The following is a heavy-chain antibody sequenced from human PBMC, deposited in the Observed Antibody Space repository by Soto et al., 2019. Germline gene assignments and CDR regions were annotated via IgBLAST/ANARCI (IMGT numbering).Heavy chain of an antibody. D-gene: IGHD6-19*01. Sequence: QVQLQESGPGLVKPSQTLSLTCTVSGGSISSGGYYWSWIRQHPGKGLEWIGYIYYSGSTYYNPSLKSRVTISVDTSKNQFSLKLSSVTAADTAVYYCARSAHQWPVRNHMVYWGQGTLVTVSS. V-gene: IGHV4-31*03. J-gene: IGHJ4*02. CDR1: GGSISSGGYY. CDR3: ARSAHQWPVRNHMVY. CDR2: IYYSGST.